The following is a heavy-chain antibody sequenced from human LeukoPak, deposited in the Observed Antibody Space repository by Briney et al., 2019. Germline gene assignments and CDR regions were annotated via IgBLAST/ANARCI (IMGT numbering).Heavy chain of an antibody. D-gene: IGHD6-19*01. Sequence: GGSLRLSCSASGFPFSSYPMHWVRQAPGKGLEYVSAINNDGSSTYYPDSVKGRFTISRDNAENSLYLQMNSLRAEDTAIYYCARDQWLAYYYHGMDVWGQGTTVTVSS. V-gene: IGHV3-64*04. CDR1: GFPFSSYP. CDR3: ARDQWLAYYYHGMDV. J-gene: IGHJ6*02. CDR2: INNDGSST.